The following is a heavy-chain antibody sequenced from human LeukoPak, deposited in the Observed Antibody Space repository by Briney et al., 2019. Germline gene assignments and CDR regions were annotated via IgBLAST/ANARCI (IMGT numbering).Heavy chain of an antibody. Sequence: SETLSLTCAVYGGSFSGYYWSWIRQPPGKGLEWIGEINHSGSTNYNPSLKSRVTISVDTFKNQFSLKLSSVTAADTAVYYCARGLTGTYYYYYYYMDVWGKGTTVTVSS. J-gene: IGHJ6*03. CDR1: GGSFSGYY. CDR3: ARGLTGTYYYYYYYMDV. CDR2: INHSGST. D-gene: IGHD1-7*01. V-gene: IGHV4-34*01.